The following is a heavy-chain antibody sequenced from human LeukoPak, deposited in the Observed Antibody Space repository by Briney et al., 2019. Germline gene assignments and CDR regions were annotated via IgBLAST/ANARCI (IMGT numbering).Heavy chain of an antibody. CDR3: ARHCSGGSCYDY. CDR2: IYYSGST. CDR1: GGSISGYY. Sequence: SETLSLTCTVSGGSISGYYWTWIRQPPGKGLEWIGSIYYSGSTNYNPSLNSRGTISVDTSKNQFSLRLSSVTAADTAVYFCARHCSGGSCYDYWGQGTLVTVSS. V-gene: IGHV4-59*08. D-gene: IGHD2-15*01. J-gene: IGHJ4*02.